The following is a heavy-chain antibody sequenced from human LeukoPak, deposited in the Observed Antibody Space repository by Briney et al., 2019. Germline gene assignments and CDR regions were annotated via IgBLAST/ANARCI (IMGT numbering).Heavy chain of an antibody. D-gene: IGHD3-10*01. Sequence: SETLSLTCTVSGASISSYYWSWIRQPAGKGLEWLGRTSTTVGTYYSPSLKSRVTMSIDMSKNQFSLRLTSVTAGDTAVYFCAGGYGSGTYSGWGQGTLVTVSS. V-gene: IGHV4-4*07. CDR3: AGGYGSGTYSG. CDR1: GASISSYY. J-gene: IGHJ4*02. CDR2: TSTTVGT.